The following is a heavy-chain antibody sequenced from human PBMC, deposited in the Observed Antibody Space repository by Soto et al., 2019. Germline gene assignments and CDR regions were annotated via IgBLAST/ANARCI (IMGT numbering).Heavy chain of an antibody. J-gene: IGHJ5*02. CDR3: ARSINP. D-gene: IGHD3-10*01. Sequence: SETLSLTCDVSEDKLSTGGCTWAWIRQHPGKGLEWIGYIYYSGSTYYNPSLKSRVTISVDTSKNQFSLKLSSVTAADTAVYYCARSINPWAQGTLVTVSS. V-gene: IGHV4-31*11. CDR1: EDKLSTGGCT. CDR2: IYYSGST.